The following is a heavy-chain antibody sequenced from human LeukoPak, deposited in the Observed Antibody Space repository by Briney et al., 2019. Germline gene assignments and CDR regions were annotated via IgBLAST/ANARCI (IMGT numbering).Heavy chain of an antibody. J-gene: IGHJ6*02. Sequence: PGGSLRLSCAASGFSFTECWMQWVRQAPGEGLVWLSHMNGDGSRISYADSAKGRFTISRDNAKKMLYLQMNSLRDEDTAVYYCARENYFGLDVWGQGTTVTVSS. V-gene: IGHV3-74*01. CDR2: MNGDGSRI. CDR3: ARENYFGLDV. CDR1: GFSFTECW.